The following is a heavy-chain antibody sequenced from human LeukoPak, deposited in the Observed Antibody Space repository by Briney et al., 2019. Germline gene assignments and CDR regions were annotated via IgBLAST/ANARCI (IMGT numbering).Heavy chain of an antibody. CDR3: ARRVNYYDSSGYLD. CDR1: SGSISSYY. Sequence: SETLSLTCSVSSGSISSYYWSWIRQPPGKGLEWIGYIYYSGSTNYNPSLKSRVTISVDTSKNQFSLKLSSVTAADTAVYYCARRVNYYDSSGYLDWGQGTLVTVSS. J-gene: IGHJ4*02. D-gene: IGHD3-22*01. V-gene: IGHV4-59*01. CDR2: IYYSGST.